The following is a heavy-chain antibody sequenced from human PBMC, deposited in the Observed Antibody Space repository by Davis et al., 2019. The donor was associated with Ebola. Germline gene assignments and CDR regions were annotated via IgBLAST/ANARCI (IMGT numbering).Heavy chain of an antibody. CDR3: ARGRSIADY. CDR1: GYTFTSYA. J-gene: IGHJ4*02. V-gene: IGHV7-4-1*02. D-gene: IGHD6-6*01. Sequence: ASVQVSCKASGYTFTSYAMHWVRQPPGQGLVCMGWINTNTGNPTYAQGFTGRFVFSLYTSVSTAYLQISSLKAEDTAVYYCARGRSIADYWSQGTLVTVSS. CDR2: INTNTGNP.